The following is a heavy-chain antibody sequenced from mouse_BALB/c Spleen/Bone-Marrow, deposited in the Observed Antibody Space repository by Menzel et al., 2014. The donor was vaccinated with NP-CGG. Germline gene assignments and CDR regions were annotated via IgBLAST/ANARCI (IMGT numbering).Heavy chain of an antibody. J-gene: IGHJ2*02. Sequence: EVQLVESGGGLVQPGGSLKLSCAASGFDFSGYWMNWVRQAPGKGLGWIGEINPDSSTINYTPSLKDKFIISRDNAKNTLYLQMTKVRSEDTALYYCARLYGNYVFDYWGQGTSLTVSS. CDR2: INPDSSTI. CDR3: ARLYGNYVFDY. V-gene: IGHV4-1*02. CDR1: GFDFSGYW. D-gene: IGHD2-1*01.